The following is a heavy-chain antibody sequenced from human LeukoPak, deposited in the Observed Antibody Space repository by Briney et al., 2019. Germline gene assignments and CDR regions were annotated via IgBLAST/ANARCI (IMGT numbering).Heavy chain of an antibody. CDR1: GGSISSYY. D-gene: IGHD6-19*01. V-gene: IGHV4-59*01. CDR3: ARDIGYSSGLYDY. J-gene: IGHJ4*02. CDR2: MYNSGST. Sequence: SETLSLTCTVSGGSISSYYWSWIRQPPGKGLEWIGYMYNSGSTNYNPSFKSRVTISVDTSKNQFSLKLSSVTAADTAVYYCARDIGYSSGLYDYWGQGTLVTVSS.